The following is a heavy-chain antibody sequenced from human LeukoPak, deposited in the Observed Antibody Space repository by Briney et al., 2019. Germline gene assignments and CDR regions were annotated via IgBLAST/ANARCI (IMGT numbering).Heavy chain of an antibody. Sequence: GGSLRLSCAASGFTFSSYAMHWVRQAPGKGLEWVAVISYDGSSKYYADSVKGRFTISRDNSKNTLYLQMNSLRAEDTAVYYCARDRAAAGRFDYWGQGTLVTVSS. CDR3: ARDRAAAGRFDY. CDR2: ISYDGSSK. J-gene: IGHJ4*02. V-gene: IGHV3-30-3*01. D-gene: IGHD6-13*01. CDR1: GFTFSSYA.